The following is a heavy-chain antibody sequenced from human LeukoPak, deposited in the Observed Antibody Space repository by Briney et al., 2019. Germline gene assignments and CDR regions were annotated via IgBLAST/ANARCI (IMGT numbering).Heavy chain of an antibody. J-gene: IGHJ4*02. V-gene: IGHV4-59*01. CDR1: GGSFSGYY. D-gene: IGHD6-19*01. CDR3: ATAGPVAVAGTDYFDS. CDR2: IYYIGNT. Sequence: PSETLSLTCAVYGGSFSGYYWSWIRQPPGKGLEWIGYIYYIGNTNYNPSLKSRVTMSVDTSRNQVSLKLSSVTAADTAVYYCATAGPVAVAGTDYFDSWGQGTLVTVSS.